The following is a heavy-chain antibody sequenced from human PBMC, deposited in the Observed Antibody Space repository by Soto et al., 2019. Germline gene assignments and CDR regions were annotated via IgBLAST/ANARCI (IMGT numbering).Heavy chain of an antibody. Sequence: QVQLVESGGGMAQAGTSLRLSCTGSGFTFNSLSLHWVRQGPDKGLEWVAVVSFDGKVTYYADSVKGRSTVSRDISKNTIYLQANSLRPEDTAVYYCAREPYGDSQYFDYWGQGTPVTVSS. CDR3: AREPYGDSQYFDY. CDR1: GFTFNSLS. D-gene: IGHD2-21*02. J-gene: IGHJ4*02. CDR2: VSFDGKVT. V-gene: IGHV3-30*04.